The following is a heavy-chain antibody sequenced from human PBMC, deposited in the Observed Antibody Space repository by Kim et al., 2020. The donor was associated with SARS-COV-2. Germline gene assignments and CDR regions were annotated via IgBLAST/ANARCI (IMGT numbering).Heavy chain of an antibody. J-gene: IGHJ4*02. CDR1: GGSISSGDYY. V-gene: IGHV4-31*03. D-gene: IGHD3-9*01. CDR3: ARGGYYNILTGYFPVDY. CDR2: IYYSGST. Sequence: TLSLTCSVSGGSISSGDYYWSWIRQHPGKGLEWIGYIYYSGSTYYNPSLKSRFTISVDTSKNQFSLRLSSVTAADTAVYYCARGGYYNILTGYFPVDYWGQGTLVTVSS.